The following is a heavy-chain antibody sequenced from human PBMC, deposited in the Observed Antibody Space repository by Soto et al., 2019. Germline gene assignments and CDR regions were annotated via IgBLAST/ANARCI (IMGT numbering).Heavy chain of an antibody. CDR2: IIPIFGTA. Sequence: GASVQVSCKASGGTFSSYAISRVRQAPGQGLEWMGGIIPIFGTADYAQKFQGRVTITADESTSTAYMELSSLRSEDTAVYYCAGPPELTRIYYYYGMDVWGQGTTVTVS. D-gene: IGHD1-7*01. CDR3: AGPPELTRIYYYYGMDV. V-gene: IGHV1-69*13. CDR1: GGTFSSYA. J-gene: IGHJ6*02.